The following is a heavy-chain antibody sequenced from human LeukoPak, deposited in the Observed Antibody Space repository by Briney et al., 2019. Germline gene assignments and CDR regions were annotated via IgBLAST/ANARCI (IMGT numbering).Heavy chain of an antibody. CDR1: GFTFSSHV. CDR3: ARGPYGGYERGWFDP. Sequence: GGSLRLSCAASGFTFSSHVMHWVRQAPGKGLEWVSSISITSSYIYYADSVKGQFTISRDNAKNSLYLQMNSLRLEDTAVYYCARGPYGGYERGWFDPWGQGTLVTVSS. J-gene: IGHJ5*02. CDR2: ISITSSYI. V-gene: IGHV3-21*04. D-gene: IGHD5-12*01.